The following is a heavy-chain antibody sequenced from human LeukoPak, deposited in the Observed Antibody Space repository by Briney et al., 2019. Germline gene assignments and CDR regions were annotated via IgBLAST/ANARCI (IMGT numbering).Heavy chain of an antibody. V-gene: IGHV4-38-2*01. J-gene: IGHJ4*02. Sequence: PSETLSLTCAVSGYSVGNNYYWGRIRPPPGEGLGGVGSIHHSGTTYYNPSLKSRVVISLNTSKNQFSLILSSVTAADTAVYYCARGDRDGWGTSDYWGQGILVTVSS. CDR1: GYSVGNNYY. D-gene: IGHD3-16*01. CDR2: IHHSGTT. CDR3: ARGDRDGWGTSDY.